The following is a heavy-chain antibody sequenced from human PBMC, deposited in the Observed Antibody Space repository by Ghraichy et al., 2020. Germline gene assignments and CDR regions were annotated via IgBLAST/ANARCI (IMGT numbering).Heavy chain of an antibody. V-gene: IGHV3-48*02. Sequence: LSLTCVGSGFTFSSYSMNWVRQSPGKGLEWVSYITSSSRTRFYADSVKGRFTISRDNAQNSLYLQMNSLTDEDTAVYYCARGSTVVRFYYYDGMDVWGQGTTVTVS. D-gene: IGHD4-23*01. J-gene: IGHJ6*02. CDR1: GFTFSSYS. CDR2: ITSSSRTR. CDR3: ARGSTVVRFYYYDGMDV.